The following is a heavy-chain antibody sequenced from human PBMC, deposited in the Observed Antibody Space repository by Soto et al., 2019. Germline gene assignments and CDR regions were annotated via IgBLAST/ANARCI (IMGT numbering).Heavy chain of an antibody. V-gene: IGHV1-18*01. D-gene: IGHD3-3*01. CDR1: VYTFTSYG. J-gene: IGHJ6*02. Sequence: ASVKVTCKSSVYTFTSYGIIWVRPAPGQGLEWMGWISAYNGNTNYAQKLQGRVTMTTDTSTSTAYMELRSLRSDDTAVYYCARDVTIFGVVLDVWGQGTTVTVAS. CDR2: ISAYNGNT. CDR3: ARDVTIFGVVLDV.